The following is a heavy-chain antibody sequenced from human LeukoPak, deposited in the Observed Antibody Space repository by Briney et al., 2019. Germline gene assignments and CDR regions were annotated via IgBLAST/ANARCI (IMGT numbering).Heavy chain of an antibody. CDR2: IIPILGIA. D-gene: IGHD5-18*01. Sequence: SVKVSCKASGGTFSSYAISWVRQAPGQGLEWMGRIIPILGIANYAQKFQGRVTITADKSTGTAYMELSSLRSEDTAVYYCAVGTAMVLGIDCWGHGILVSVSS. J-gene: IGHJ4*01. CDR3: AVGTAMVLGIDC. CDR1: GGTFSSYA. V-gene: IGHV1-69*04.